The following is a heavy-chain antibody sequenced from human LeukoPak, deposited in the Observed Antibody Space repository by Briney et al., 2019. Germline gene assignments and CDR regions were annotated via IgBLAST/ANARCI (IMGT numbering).Heavy chain of an antibody. CDR3: ARAAEDTVDY. CDR1: AFTFSSYW. V-gene: IGHV3-74*01. J-gene: IGHJ4*02. D-gene: IGHD5-18*01. CDR2: LNSDGSST. Sequence: GGYLRLSCAASAFTFSSYWMQWVPQAPGKGLVWVLRLNSDGSSTRYADSVKGRFTISRDNAKNTLYLQMNSLRAEDTAVYYCARAAEDTVDYWGQGTLVTVSS.